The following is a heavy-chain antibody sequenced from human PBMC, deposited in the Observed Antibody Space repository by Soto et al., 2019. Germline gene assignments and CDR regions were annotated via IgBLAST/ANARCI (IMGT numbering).Heavy chain of an antibody. J-gene: IGHJ4*02. CDR2: IYWDDDK. CDR1: GFSLSTGGLG. CDR3: AHSRPYSGYDYFDY. D-gene: IGHD5-12*01. V-gene: IGHV2-5*02. Sequence: QITLKESGPTLVKPTQTLTLTCTFSGFSLSTGGLGVGWIRQPPGKALEWLALIYWDDDKRYSPSLKSRLTITKGNSKDQVVLTMTNMDPVDTATYFCAHSRPYSGYDYFDYWGQGTLVTVSS.